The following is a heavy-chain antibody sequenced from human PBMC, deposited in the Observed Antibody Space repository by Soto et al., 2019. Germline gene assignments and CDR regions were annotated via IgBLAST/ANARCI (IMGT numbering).Heavy chain of an antibody. Sequence: PGGSLRLSCAASGFTFSSYWMTWVRQAPGKGLEWLANINKDGSEKNYVDSVKGRLTISRDNAKNSLSVQVNSLRAEDTAVYYCSWCTNEGAGLDYCSQGILVIVSA. CDR2: INKDGSEK. D-gene: IGHD2-2*01. CDR1: GFTFSSYW. CDR3: SWCTNEGAGLDY. V-gene: IGHV3-7*04. J-gene: IGHJ4*02.